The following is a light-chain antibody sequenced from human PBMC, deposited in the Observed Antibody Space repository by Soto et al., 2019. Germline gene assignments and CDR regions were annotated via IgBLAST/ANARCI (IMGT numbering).Light chain of an antibody. CDR3: QQRHMWPIT. CDR2: DAS. V-gene: IGKV3-11*01. J-gene: IGKJ5*01. CDR1: QTIDNT. Sequence: EIVMTQSPATLSLSPWERATLSCRASQTIDNTLAWYQRKPGQAPRLLIYDASTRATGVPARFSGSGSGTDFTLTISSLEPEDSAVYYCQQRHMWPITFGQGTRLEIK.